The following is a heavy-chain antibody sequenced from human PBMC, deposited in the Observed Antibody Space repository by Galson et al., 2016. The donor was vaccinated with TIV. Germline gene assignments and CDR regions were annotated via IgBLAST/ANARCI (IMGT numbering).Heavy chain of an antibody. J-gene: IGHJ6*03. Sequence: SVKVSCKASGGSFTSYAISWVRQAPGQGLEWMGAIVPMVGISTYAQKFQGRVTITADESTSTAYMELSSLRSQDTAVYYCAGGGWRGDPGDYHYYYMDVWGKGTTVTVSS. CDR3: AGGGWRGDPGDYHYYYMDV. V-gene: IGHV1-69*01. CDR1: GGSFTSYA. CDR2: IVPMVGIS. D-gene: IGHD3-3*01.